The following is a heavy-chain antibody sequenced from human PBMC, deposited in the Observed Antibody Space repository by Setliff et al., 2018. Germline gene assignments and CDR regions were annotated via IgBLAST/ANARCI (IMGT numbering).Heavy chain of an antibody. CDR3: AREVPGYSGALDF. J-gene: IGHJ5*01. CDR1: GYTFTSFF. D-gene: IGHD5-12*01. CDR2: INSNSGST. V-gene: IGHV1-2*02. Sequence: ASVKVSCKASGYTFTSFFHQWVRQAPGQGLEWLGWINSNSGSTTYAQKFQGRVTMTRDTSINTVYMELKSLTSDDSAVYYCAREVPGYSGALDFWGRGALVTVSS.